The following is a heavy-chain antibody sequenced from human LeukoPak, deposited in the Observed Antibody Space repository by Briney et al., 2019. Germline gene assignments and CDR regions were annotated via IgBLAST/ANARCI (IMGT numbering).Heavy chain of an antibody. CDR1: GFTFSSYE. CDR3: ARAPPGSMTAYAFDI. D-gene: IGHD2/OR15-2a*01. Sequence: GGSLTLSCAASGFTFSSYEMNWVRQAPGKGLEWVSYISSSGSTIYYADSVKGRFTISRDNAKNSLYLQMNSLRAEDTAVYYCARAPPGSMTAYAFDIWGQGTMVTVSS. J-gene: IGHJ3*02. V-gene: IGHV3-48*03. CDR2: ISSSGSTI.